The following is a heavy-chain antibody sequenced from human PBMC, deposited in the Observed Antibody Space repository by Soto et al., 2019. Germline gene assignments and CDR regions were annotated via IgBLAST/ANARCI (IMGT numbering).Heavy chain of an antibody. CDR1: EFTFSNYA. J-gene: IGHJ4*02. V-gene: IGHV3-30*18. D-gene: IGHD1-1*01. CDR2: ISYYGNNK. Sequence: GGSLRLSCAASEFTFSNYAMHWVRQAPGMCLLWLAVISYYGNNKFYADSVEGRFTISRDNSKNTVYLQMYSLRAEDTALYYCAKDRPRRTSGYFFDYWGQGTPVTVSS. CDR3: AKDRPRRTSGYFFDY.